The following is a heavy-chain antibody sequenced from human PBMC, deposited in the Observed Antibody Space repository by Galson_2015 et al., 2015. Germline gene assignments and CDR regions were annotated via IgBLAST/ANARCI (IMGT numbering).Heavy chain of an antibody. CDR1: GGSISSGDYY. J-gene: IGHJ4*02. V-gene: IGHV4-30-4*01. Sequence: TLSLTCTVSGGSISSGDYYWSWIRQPPGKGLEWIGYIYYSGSTYYNPSLKSRVTISVDTSKNQFSLKLSSVTAADTAVYYCARATPAGWAAAGRGWYFDYWGQGTLVTVSS. D-gene: IGHD6-13*01. CDR3: ARATPAGWAAAGRGWYFDY. CDR2: IYYSGST.